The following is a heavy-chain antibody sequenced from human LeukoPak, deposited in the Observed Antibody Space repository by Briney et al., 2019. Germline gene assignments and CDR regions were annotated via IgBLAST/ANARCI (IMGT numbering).Heavy chain of an antibody. CDR3: ARDALLTHNVLRYFDWLAPNPLSAAFDI. J-gene: IGHJ3*02. D-gene: IGHD3-9*01. CDR2: ISAYNGNT. Sequence: GASVKVSCKASGGTFSSYAISWVRQAPGQGLEWMGWISAYNGNTNYAQKLQGRVTMTTDTSTSTAYMELRSLRSDDTAVYYCARDALLTHNVLRYFDWLAPNPLSAAFDIWGQGTMVTVSS. V-gene: IGHV1-18*01. CDR1: GGTFSSYA.